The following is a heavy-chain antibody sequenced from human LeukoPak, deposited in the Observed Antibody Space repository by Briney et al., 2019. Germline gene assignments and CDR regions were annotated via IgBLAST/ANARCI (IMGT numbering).Heavy chain of an antibody. Sequence: GGSLRLSCAASGFTFSSYSMNWVRQAPGKGLEWVSSISSSSSYIYYADSVKGRFTISRDNAKNSLYLQMNSLRAEDTAVYYCARTGFLRTKYYYYMDVWGKGTTVTVSS. CDR2: ISSSSSYI. J-gene: IGHJ6*03. CDR1: GFTFSSYS. D-gene: IGHD2/OR15-2a*01. CDR3: ARTGFLRTKYYYYMDV. V-gene: IGHV3-21*01.